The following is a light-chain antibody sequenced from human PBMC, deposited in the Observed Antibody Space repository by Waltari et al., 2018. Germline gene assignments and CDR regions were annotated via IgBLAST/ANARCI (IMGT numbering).Light chain of an antibody. CDR2: EVS. Sequence: QSALTQPPSASGPRGQSVTIPCPGTSSDVGAYNYVSWYQQHPGKAPTLIIFEVSKRPSGVPDRFSASKSANTASLTVSGLQAEDEADYYCSSFAGSNIYVFGTGTRVAVL. J-gene: IGLJ1*01. CDR1: SSDVGAYNY. CDR3: SSFAGSNIYV. V-gene: IGLV2-8*01.